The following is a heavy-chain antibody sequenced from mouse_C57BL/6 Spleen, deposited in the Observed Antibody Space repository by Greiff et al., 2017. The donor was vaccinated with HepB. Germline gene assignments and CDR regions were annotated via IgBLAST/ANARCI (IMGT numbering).Heavy chain of an antibody. V-gene: IGHV3-6*01. Sequence: EVKLVESGPGLVKPSQSLSLTCSVTGYSITSGYYWNWIRQFPGNKLEWMGYISYDGSNNYNPSLKNRISITRDTSKNQFFLKLNSVTTEDTATYYCAINGYDYFDYWGQGTTLTVSS. CDR3: AINGYDYFDY. D-gene: IGHD2-2*01. CDR2: ISYDGSN. CDR1: GYSITSGYY. J-gene: IGHJ2*01.